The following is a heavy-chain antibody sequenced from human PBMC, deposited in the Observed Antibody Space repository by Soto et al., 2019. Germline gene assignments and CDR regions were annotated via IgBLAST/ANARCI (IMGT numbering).Heavy chain of an antibody. CDR1: GFTFDDYA. V-gene: IGHV3-9*01. CDR3: AKGKYSSGWYPLDY. D-gene: IGHD6-19*01. CDR2: ISWNSGSI. J-gene: IGHJ4*02. Sequence: DVQLVESGGGLVQPGRSLRLSCAASGFTFDDYAMHWVRQAPGKGLEWVSGISWNSGSIGYADSVKGRFTISRDNAKNSLYLQMNSLRAEDTALYYCAKGKYSSGWYPLDYWGQGTLVTVSS.